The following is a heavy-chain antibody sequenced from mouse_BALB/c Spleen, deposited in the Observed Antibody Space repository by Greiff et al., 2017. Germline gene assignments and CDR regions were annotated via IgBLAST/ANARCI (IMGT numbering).Heavy chain of an antibody. Sequence: VQLQQPGAELVKPGASVKLSCKASGYTFTSYWMHWVKQRPGQGLEWIGEIDPSDSYTNYNQKFKGKATLTVDKSSSTAYMQLSSLTSEDSAVYYCARSGGSRAWFAYWGQGTLVTVSA. V-gene: IGHV1-69*02. CDR2: IDPSDSYT. J-gene: IGHJ3*01. CDR3: ARSGGSRAWFAY. D-gene: IGHD1-1*01. CDR1: GYTFTSYW.